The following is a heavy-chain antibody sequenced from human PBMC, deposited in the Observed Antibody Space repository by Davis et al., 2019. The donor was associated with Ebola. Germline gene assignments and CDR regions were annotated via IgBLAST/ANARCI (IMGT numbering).Heavy chain of an antibody. CDR1: GFTFSSYA. Sequence: PGGSLRLSCAASGFTFSSYAMHWVRQAPGKGLEWVAVISYDGSNKYYADSVKGRFTISRDNSKNTLYLQMNSLRAEDTAVYYCARAGVLKEMATDFDYWGQGTLVTVSS. CDR3: ARAGVLKEMATDFDY. CDR2: ISYDGSNK. J-gene: IGHJ4*02. V-gene: IGHV3-30-3*01. D-gene: IGHD5-24*01.